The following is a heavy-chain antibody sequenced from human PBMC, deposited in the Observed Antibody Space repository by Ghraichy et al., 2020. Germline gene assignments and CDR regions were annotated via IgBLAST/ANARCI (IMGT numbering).Heavy chain of an antibody. CDR1: GFTASRFW. D-gene: IGHD2-2*01. CDR2: IHEDGSEK. J-gene: IGHJ3*02. CDR3: ATASVPTTSDAFDI. Sequence: GESLNISCAASGFTASRFWMTWVRQAPGKGLEWVANIHEDGSEKYYVDSVKGRFTISRDNAKNSLYLQMSSLRAEDTAVYYCATASVPTTSDAFDIWGQGTLVTVAS. V-gene: IGHV3-7*01.